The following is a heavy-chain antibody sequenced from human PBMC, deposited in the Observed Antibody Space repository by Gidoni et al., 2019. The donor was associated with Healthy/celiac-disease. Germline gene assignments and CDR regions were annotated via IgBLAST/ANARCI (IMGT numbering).Heavy chain of an antibody. CDR3: AREDSCYDVRWYFDL. J-gene: IGHJ2*01. CDR2: LNTSGGST. V-gene: IGHV1-46*01. D-gene: IGHD5-12*01. Sequence: QVQLVQSGAEVKKPGAAVKVSGKASGYTFTSYYMHWVRQAPGQGLEWMGILNTSGGSTSYAHKFQGRVTMTGDTSTSSVYMELSSLISEDTAVYYCAREDSCYDVRWYFDLCGRGTLVTVSS. CDR1: GYTFTSYY.